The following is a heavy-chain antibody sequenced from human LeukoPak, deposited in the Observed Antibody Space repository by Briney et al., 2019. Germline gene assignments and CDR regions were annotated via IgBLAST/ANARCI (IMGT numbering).Heavy chain of an antibody. CDR1: GGSISSGSYY. CDR2: IYTSGST. V-gene: IGHV4-61*02. J-gene: IGHJ3*02. Sequence: PSETLSLTCTVSGGSISSGSYYWSWIRQPAGKGLEWIGRIYTSGSTNYNPSLKSRVTISVDTSRNQFSLRLSSVTAADTAVYYCTRGRALLWFGELLSGAFDIWGQGTMVTVSS. CDR3: TRGRALLWFGELLSGAFDI. D-gene: IGHD3-10*01.